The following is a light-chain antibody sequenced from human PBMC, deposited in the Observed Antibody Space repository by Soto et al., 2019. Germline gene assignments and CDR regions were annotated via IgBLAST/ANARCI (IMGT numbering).Light chain of an antibody. V-gene: IGKV1-39*01. CDR1: QSISSY. J-gene: IGKJ4*01. CDR2: GAS. CDR3: QQGSSPPLT. Sequence: DIQLTQSPSSLSASIGDRVTITCRASQSISSYLNWYQQRPGKAPNLLISGASTLQSGIPSRSSGSGSGTNFTLPISSLQPEDSATYYCQQGSSPPLTFGGGTKVDIK.